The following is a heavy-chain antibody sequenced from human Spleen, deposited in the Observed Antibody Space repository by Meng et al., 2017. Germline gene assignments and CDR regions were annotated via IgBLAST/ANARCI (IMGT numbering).Heavy chain of an antibody. Sequence: QLQLQQWGAGLLKPSATLSLTCVVSGGSFSDYYRSWTRKPPGKGLEWIGEINHSGSNNYNPYLENPATISVDTSQNTLSLKLSSVTAADSAVYYCARGPTTVAHDFDYWGQGTLVTVSS. CDR2: INHSGSN. J-gene: IGHJ4*02. V-gene: IGHV4-34*01. CDR3: ARGPTTVAHDFDY. CDR1: GGSFSDYY. D-gene: IGHD4-11*01.